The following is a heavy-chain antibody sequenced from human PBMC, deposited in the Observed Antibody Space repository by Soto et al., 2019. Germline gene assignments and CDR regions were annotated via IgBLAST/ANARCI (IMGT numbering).Heavy chain of an antibody. CDR3: AREYNSGWYYFDY. J-gene: IGHJ4*02. V-gene: IGHV1-69*06. CDR2: VTPVVQTA. Sequence: QVQLEQSGAEVKKPGSSVKVSCKVSGATHSTYAIDWVRQAPGQGLEWVGGVTPVVQTANYAQKFEGRVTITADRTTDTAYMELNSLRSEDTAVYYCAREYNSGWYYFDYWGQGTLVTVSS. D-gene: IGHD6-19*01. CDR1: GATHSTYA.